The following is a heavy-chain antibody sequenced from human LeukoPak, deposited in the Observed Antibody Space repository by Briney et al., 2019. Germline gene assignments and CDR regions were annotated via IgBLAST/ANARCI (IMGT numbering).Heavy chain of an antibody. D-gene: IGHD6-19*01. Sequence: ASVKVSCKASGYTFTSYDINWVRQATGQGLEWMGWMNPNSGNTGYAQKFQGRVTMTRNTSISTAYMELSSLRSEDTAVYYCARDSVAYYYYYGMDVWGQGTTVTVSS. V-gene: IGHV1-8*01. J-gene: IGHJ6*02. CDR2: MNPNSGNT. CDR1: GYTFTSYD. CDR3: ARDSVAYYYYYGMDV.